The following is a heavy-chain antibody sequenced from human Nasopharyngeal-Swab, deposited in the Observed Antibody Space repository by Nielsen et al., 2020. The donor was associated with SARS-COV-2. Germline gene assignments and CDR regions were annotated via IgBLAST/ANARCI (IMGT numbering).Heavy chain of an antibody. J-gene: IGHJ6*02. CDR1: AFTFSSYW. D-gene: IGHD1-7*01. CDR2: IKQEGSEK. CDR3: ARVGLGYNWNYFDPHYYYGMDV. V-gene: IGHV3-7*03. Sequence: GQSLRLSCAASAFTFSSYWMSWVRQAPGKGLEWVANIKQEGSEKSYVDSVKGRFTSSRDNAQNSLYLQMNSLRAEDTAVYYCARVGLGYNWNYFDPHYYYGMDVWGQGTTVTVSS.